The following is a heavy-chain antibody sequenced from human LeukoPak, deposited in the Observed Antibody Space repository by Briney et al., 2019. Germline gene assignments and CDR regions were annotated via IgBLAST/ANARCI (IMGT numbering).Heavy chain of an antibody. Sequence: SETLSLTCAVYGGSFSGYYWSWIRQPPGKGLEWIGEINHSGSTNYNPSLKSRVTISVDTSKNQFSLKLSSVTAADTAVYYCARGVAVGAIPTLWGQGTLVTVSS. D-gene: IGHD1-26*01. CDR1: GGSFSGYY. CDR2: INHSGST. J-gene: IGHJ4*02. CDR3: ARGVAVGAIPTL. V-gene: IGHV4-34*01.